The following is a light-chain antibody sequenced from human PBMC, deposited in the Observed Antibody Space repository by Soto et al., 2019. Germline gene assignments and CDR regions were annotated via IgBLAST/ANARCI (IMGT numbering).Light chain of an antibody. CDR3: QHYDSLPYT. CDR1: HDISNY. Sequence: DIQMTQSPSSLSASVGDRVTITCQASHDISNYLNWYHQKPGKAPKLLIYGASNLETGVPSRFSASESGTDFTFTISGLQPEDIATYYCQHYDSLPYTFGQGTKLEIK. J-gene: IGKJ2*01. CDR2: GAS. V-gene: IGKV1-33*01.